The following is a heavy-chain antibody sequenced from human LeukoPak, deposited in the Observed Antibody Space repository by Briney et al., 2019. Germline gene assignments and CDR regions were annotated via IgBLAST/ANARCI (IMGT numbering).Heavy chain of an antibody. CDR3: ARELPRLYYVFWSVYYFVFFDI. D-gene: IGHD3-3*01. CDR1: GGSISSYY. V-gene: IGHV4-4*07. Sequence: SETLSLTCTVSGGSISSYYWSWIRQPAGKGLEWIGRIYTSGSTNYNPSLKSRVTMSVDTSKNQFSLKLSSVTAADTAVYYCARELPRLYYVFWSVYYFVFFDIWGQGKMSTVS. CDR2: IYTSGST. J-gene: IGHJ3*02.